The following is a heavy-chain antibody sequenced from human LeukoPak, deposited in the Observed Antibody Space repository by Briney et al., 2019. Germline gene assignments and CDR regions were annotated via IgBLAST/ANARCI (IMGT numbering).Heavy chain of an antibody. CDR2: IGRNNGNT. D-gene: IGHD6-25*01. V-gene: IGHV1-18*04. CDR1: GYTFTGYY. CDR3: ARDRGDYYFDY. Sequence: ASVKVSCKASGYTFTGYYIHWVRQAPGQGLEWMGWIGRNNGNTKFAQKLQGRVTMTTDTSTTTAYMELRSLRSDDTAVYFCARDRGDYYFDYWGQGTLVSVSS. J-gene: IGHJ4*02.